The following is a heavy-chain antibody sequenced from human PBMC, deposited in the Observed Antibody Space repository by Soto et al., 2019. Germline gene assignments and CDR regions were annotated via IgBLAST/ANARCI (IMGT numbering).Heavy chain of an antibody. CDR1: GFSFSGYY. CDR3: AREFWSGSHTSNYGMDV. J-gene: IGHJ6*02. CDR2: ISSSSTYT. Sequence: QVQLVESGGGLVKPGGSLRLSCAASGFSFSGYYMSWVRQAPGKGLDWISYISSSSTYTNYADSVKGRFTISRANAKNSLYLQMNSLSAEDTAVYYCAREFWSGSHTSNYGMDVWGRGTTVIVSS. D-gene: IGHD3-3*01. V-gene: IGHV3-11*06.